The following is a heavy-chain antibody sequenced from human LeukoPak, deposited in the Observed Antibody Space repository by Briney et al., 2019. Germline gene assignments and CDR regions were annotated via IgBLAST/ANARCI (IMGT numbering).Heavy chain of an antibody. CDR2: ISWNSGSI. CDR3: AKDIRIFGVVTPPDAFDI. J-gene: IGHJ3*02. Sequence: GGSLRLSCAASGFTVSSNYMSWVRQAPGKGLEWVSGISWNSGSIGYADSVKGRFTISRDNAKNSLYLQMNSLRAEDTALYYCAKDIRIFGVVTPPDAFDIWGQGTMVTVSS. V-gene: IGHV3-9*01. CDR1: GFTVSSNY. D-gene: IGHD3-3*01.